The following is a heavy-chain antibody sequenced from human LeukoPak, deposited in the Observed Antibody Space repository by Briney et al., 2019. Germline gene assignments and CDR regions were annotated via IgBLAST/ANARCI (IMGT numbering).Heavy chain of an antibody. CDR1: GGTFSSYD. V-gene: IGHV1-8*02. CDR3: ARDPSEEYYYDSSGYRSVYFDY. Sequence: GASVKVSCKASGGTFSSYDINWVRQATGQGLEWMGWMNPNSGNTGYAQKFQGRVTMTRNTSISTAYMELSSLRSEGTAVYYCARDPSEEYYYDSSGYRSVYFDYWGQGTLVTVSS. D-gene: IGHD3-22*01. CDR2: MNPNSGNT. J-gene: IGHJ4*02.